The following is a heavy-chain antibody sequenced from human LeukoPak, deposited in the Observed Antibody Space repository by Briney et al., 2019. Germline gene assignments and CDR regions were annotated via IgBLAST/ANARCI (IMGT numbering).Heavy chain of an antibody. CDR3: ARSVEGYCSGGSCYSYYYYMDV. Sequence: SETLSLTCTISGGSVSDYYWSWIRQSPGKGLEWIGYIYHTGSTSYSPSLKSRVTISVDTSKNQFSLKLSSVTAADTAVYYCARSVEGYCSGGSCYSYYYYMDVWGKGTTVTVSS. J-gene: IGHJ6*03. V-gene: IGHV4-59*02. CDR1: GGSVSDYY. CDR2: IYHTGST. D-gene: IGHD2-15*01.